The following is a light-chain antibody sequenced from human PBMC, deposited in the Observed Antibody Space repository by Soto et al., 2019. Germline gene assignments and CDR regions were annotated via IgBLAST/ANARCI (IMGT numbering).Light chain of an antibody. V-gene: IGKV1-39*01. Sequence: DIQMTQSPSSLSASFGDRVTLTCRASQNIDSYLNWYQQKPGTAPKLLMYAASSLHSGGPSGFSGSGYGADFTLTIGSIQPEDFATYFCQQSHTTAYTFGQGTKLE. CDR2: AAS. CDR3: QQSHTTAYT. CDR1: QNIDSY. J-gene: IGKJ2*01.